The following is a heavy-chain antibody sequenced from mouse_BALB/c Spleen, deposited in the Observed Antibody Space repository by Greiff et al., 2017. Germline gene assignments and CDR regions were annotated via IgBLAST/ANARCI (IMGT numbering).Heavy chain of an antibody. Sequence: VQLKESGPGLVKPSQSLSLACTVTGYSITSDYAWNWIRQFPGNKLEWMGYISYSGSTSYNPSLKSRISITRDTSKNQFFLQLNSVTTEDTATYYCARRKYYYGSTDAMDYWGQGTSVTVSS. CDR3: ARRKYYYGSTDAMDY. D-gene: IGHD1-1*01. CDR2: ISYSGST. J-gene: IGHJ4*01. CDR1: GYSITSDYA. V-gene: IGHV3-2*02.